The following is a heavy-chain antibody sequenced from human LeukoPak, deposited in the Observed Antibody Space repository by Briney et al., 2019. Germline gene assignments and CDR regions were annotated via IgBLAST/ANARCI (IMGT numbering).Heavy chain of an antibody. J-gene: IGHJ4*02. CDR2: IYYSGST. V-gene: IGHV4-59*01. CDR1: GGSISSYY. Sequence: LETLSLTCTVSGGSISSYYWSWIRQPPGKGLEWIGYIYYSGSTNYNPSLKSRVTISVDTSKNQFSLKLSSVTAADTAVYYCARAGMTTVTPLDYWGQGTLVTVSS. D-gene: IGHD4-17*01. CDR3: ARAGMTTVTPLDY.